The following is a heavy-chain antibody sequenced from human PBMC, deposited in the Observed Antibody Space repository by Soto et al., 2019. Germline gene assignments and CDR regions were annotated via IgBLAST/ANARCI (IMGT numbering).Heavy chain of an antibody. CDR2: IWYDGGNT. D-gene: IGHD3-22*01. V-gene: IGHV3-33*01. CDR1: GFTFSGHG. J-gene: IGHJ3*02. Sequence: QVQLVESGGGVVQPGRSLRLSCAASGFTFSGHGMHWVRQAPGKGLEWVAVIWYDGGNTYYGDSVKGRFTISRDNSRNTLYLELNSLRAEDTAVYYCARDWLHDSSGAIDMWRQGTMVTVSS. CDR3: ARDWLHDSSGAIDM.